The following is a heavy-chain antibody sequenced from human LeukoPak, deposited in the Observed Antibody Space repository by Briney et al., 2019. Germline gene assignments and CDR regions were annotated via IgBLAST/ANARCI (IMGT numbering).Heavy chain of an antibody. J-gene: IGHJ3*02. Sequence: PGGALRLSFAASEFTLSGSAMPWVRWASGKGLEWVGPIRWKAKSHTTAHAASVKGRFSISRDDSQNTAYLQMTSLTTEDTAVYYCTSAAYCGGDCQGNAFDIWGQGTMVTVSS. D-gene: IGHD2-21*02. CDR2: IRWKAKSHTT. CDR1: EFTLSGSA. V-gene: IGHV3-73*01. CDR3: TSAAYCGGDCQGNAFDI.